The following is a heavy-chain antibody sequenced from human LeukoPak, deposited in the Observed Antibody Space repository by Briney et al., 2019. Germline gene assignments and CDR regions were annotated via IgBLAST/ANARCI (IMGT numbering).Heavy chain of an antibody. D-gene: IGHD7-27*01. CDR2: INHSGST. Sequence: SETLSLTCAVYGGSFSGYYWSWIRQPTGKGLEWIGEINHSGSTNYNPSLKSRVTISVDTSKNQFSLKLSSVTAADTAVYYCARANWGSHYFDYWGQGTLVTVSS. CDR1: GGSFSGYY. V-gene: IGHV4-34*01. CDR3: ARANWGSHYFDY. J-gene: IGHJ4*02.